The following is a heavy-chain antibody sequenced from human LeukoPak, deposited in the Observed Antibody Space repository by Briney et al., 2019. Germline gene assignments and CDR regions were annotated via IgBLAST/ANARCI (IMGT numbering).Heavy chain of an antibody. CDR1: GGTFSSYA. CDR2: IIPIFGTA. Sequence: ASVKVSCKASGGTFSSYAISWVRQAPGQGLEWMGGIIPIFGTANYAQKFQGRVTITTDESTSTAYMELSSLGSEDTAVYYCARVTYSSSWEYYYYYYMDVWGKGTTVTVSS. V-gene: IGHV1-69*05. D-gene: IGHD6-13*01. CDR3: ARVTYSSSWEYYYYYYMDV. J-gene: IGHJ6*03.